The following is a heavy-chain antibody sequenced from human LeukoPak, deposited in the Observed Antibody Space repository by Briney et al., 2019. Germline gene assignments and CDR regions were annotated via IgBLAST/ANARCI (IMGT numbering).Heavy chain of an antibody. CDR2: ISSSSSYI. J-gene: IGHJ6*03. CDR3: ARDSTSARYYYMDV. Sequence: GGSLRLSCAASGFTFSSYSMNWVRQAPGKGLEWVSSISSSSSYIYYADSVKGRFTISRDNAKNSLYLQMNSLRAEDTAVYYCARDSTSARYYYMDVWGKGTTVTISS. CDR1: GFTFSSYS. V-gene: IGHV3-21*01.